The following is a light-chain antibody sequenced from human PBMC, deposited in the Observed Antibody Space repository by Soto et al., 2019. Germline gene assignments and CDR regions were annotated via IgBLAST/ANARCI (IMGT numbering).Light chain of an antibody. CDR1: QSVSSSH. CDR2: SAS. J-gene: IGKJ1*01. Sequence: EIVLTQSPGTLSLSPGERATLSCRASQSVSSSHLAWYQQKPGQAPRLLIYSASSRATGIPDRFSGSGSGTDFTLTIGRLEPEDFAVYYCQRYGGFGQGTKVDI. CDR3: QRYGG. V-gene: IGKV3-20*01.